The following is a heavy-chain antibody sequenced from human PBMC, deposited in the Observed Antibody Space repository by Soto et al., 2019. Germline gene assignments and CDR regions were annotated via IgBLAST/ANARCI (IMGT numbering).Heavy chain of an antibody. V-gene: IGHV1-3*04. J-gene: IGHJ4*02. CDR2: IHTGTGNT. D-gene: IGHD6-19*01. Sequence: ASVKVSCKASGYTFSRYTLHWVRQAPGQSLEWMGWIHTGTGNTKYSRKFQDRVTITRDTSASTAYMELSSLRAEDTAVYYCARPSVTRIAVPLDDSWGQGTLVTVSS. CDR3: ARPSVTRIAVPLDDS. CDR1: GYTFSRYT.